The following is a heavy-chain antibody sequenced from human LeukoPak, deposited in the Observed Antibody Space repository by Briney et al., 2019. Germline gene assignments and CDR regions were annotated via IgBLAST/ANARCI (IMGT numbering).Heavy chain of an antibody. V-gene: IGHV3-21*01. D-gene: IGHD3-10*01. J-gene: IGHJ4*02. CDR1: GFTFSSYS. CDR3: ARDPLWFGELSHYFDY. Sequence: GGSLRLSCAASGFTFSSYSMNWVRQAPGKGLEWVSSISSSSSYIYYADSVKGRFTISRDNAKNSLYLQMNSLRAEDTAVYYCARDPLWFGELSHYFDYWGQGTLVTVSS. CDR2: ISSSSSYI.